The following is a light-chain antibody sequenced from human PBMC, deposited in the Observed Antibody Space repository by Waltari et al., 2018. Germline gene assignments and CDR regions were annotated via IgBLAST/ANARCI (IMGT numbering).Light chain of an antibody. CDR3: LQYDSYPRT. CDR1: QGIRNS. Sequence: IPMTQSPSSLSAFVGNRVTISCRGSQGIRNSLDWFQQKPGKAPKALMYGSSTLHSGVPSRFSGSGFGTDFTLTISGLQPEDLATYYCLQYDSYPRTFGQGTKVEIK. J-gene: IGKJ1*01. V-gene: IGKV1-16*01. CDR2: GSS.